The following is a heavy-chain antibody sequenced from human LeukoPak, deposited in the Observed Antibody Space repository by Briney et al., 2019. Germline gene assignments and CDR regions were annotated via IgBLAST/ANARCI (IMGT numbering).Heavy chain of an antibody. CDR3: ARITLGGYFDY. V-gene: IGHV2-5*02. Sequence: SGPTLVNPTQTLTLTCTFSGFSLSTRGVGVGWIHQPPGKALAWLALIYWDDDKRYSPSLRSRLTISKDTSKSQVVLTMTNMDPVDTATYYCARITLGGYFDYWGQGTLVTVSS. CDR1: GFSLSTRGVG. CDR2: IYWDDDK. J-gene: IGHJ4*02. D-gene: IGHD1-20*01.